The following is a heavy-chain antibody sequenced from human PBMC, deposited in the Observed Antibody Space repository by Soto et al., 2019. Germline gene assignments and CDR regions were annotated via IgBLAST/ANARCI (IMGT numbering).Heavy chain of an antibody. CDR3: AKDAAHNTPGQLIYYYYYYMDV. D-gene: IGHD1-1*01. CDR2: ISGSGGST. J-gene: IGHJ6*03. CDR1: GFTFSSYA. Sequence: EVQLLESGGGLVQPGGSLRLSCAASGFTFSSYAMSWVRQAPGNGLEWVSAISGSGGSTYYADSVKGRFTISRDNSKHALYLQMNSLRAEDTAVYYCAKDAAHNTPGQLIYYYYYYMDVWGKGTTVTVSS. V-gene: IGHV3-23*01.